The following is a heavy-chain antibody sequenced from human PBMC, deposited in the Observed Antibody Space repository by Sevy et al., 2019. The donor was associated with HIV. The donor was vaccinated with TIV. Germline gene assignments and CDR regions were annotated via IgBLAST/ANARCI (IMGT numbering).Heavy chain of an antibody. CDR3: STDPIIVLLVTDGMDV. J-gene: IGHJ6*02. Sequence: GGSLRLSCAASGFTFSNAWMSWVRQAPGRGLEWVGGIQSRTYGGKTDYAAPVKGRFTISRDDSKNTLYLQMNSLKTDDTAVYYCSTDPIIVLLVTDGMDVWGQGTTVTVSS. D-gene: IGHD2-8*01. V-gene: IGHV3-15*01. CDR1: GFTFSNAW. CDR2: IQSRTYGGKT.